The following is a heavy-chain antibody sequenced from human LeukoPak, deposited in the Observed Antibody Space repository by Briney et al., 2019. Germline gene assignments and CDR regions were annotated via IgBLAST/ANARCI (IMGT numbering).Heavy chain of an antibody. V-gene: IGHV4-34*01. CDR2: INHSGST. CDR1: GGSFSGYY. Sequence: PSETLSLTCAVYGGSFSGYYWSWIRQPPGKGLEWIGEINHSGSTNYNPSLKSRVTISVDTSKNQFSLKLSSVTAADTAVYYCARVPDDSSGYSHFDYWGQGTLVTLSS. CDR3: ARVPDDSSGYSHFDY. J-gene: IGHJ4*02. D-gene: IGHD3-22*01.